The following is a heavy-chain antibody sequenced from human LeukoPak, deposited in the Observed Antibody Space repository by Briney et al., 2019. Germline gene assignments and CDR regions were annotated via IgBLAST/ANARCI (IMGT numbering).Heavy chain of an antibody. V-gene: IGHV3-7*04. CDR2: IHQDGNEK. Sequence: PGGSLRLSCAASGFTFSTYWMSWVRQAPGKGLEWEANIHQDGNEKYYVDSVKGRFTISRDNAKNSLYLQMNSLRAEDTAVYSCARGDKFSGDYWGQGTLVTVSS. CDR3: ARGDKFSGDY. J-gene: IGHJ4*02. CDR1: GFTFSTYW. D-gene: IGHD2-15*01.